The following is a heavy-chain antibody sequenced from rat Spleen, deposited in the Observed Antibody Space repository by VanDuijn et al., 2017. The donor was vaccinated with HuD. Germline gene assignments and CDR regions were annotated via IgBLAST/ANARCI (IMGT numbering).Heavy chain of an antibody. Sequence: EVQLQESGPGLVKPSQSLSLTCSVTGYSITSGYGWNWIRKFPGNKLEWMGYINSAGSTNYNPPLKSQISITRDTSKNQFFLQLTSVTTEDTATYYCARVIRGYWYFDFWGPGTMVTVSS. CDR1: GYSITSGYG. CDR2: INSAGST. J-gene: IGHJ1*01. CDR3: ARVIRGYWYFDF. D-gene: IGHD4-4*01. V-gene: IGHV3-3*01.